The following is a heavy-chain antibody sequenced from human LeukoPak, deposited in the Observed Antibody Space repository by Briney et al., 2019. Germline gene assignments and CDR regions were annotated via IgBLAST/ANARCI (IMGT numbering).Heavy chain of an antibody. CDR2: ISSSGSTI. D-gene: IGHD3-9*01. CDR1: GFTFSSYE. J-gene: IGHJ4*02. CDR3: AGGNYDILTGYSQDFDY. V-gene: IGHV3-48*03. Sequence: PGGSLRLSCAASGFTFSSYEMNWVRQAPGKGLEWVSYISSSGSTIYYADSVKGRFTISRDNAKNSLYLQMNSLRAEDTAVYYCAGGNYDILTGYSQDFDYWGQGTLVTVSS.